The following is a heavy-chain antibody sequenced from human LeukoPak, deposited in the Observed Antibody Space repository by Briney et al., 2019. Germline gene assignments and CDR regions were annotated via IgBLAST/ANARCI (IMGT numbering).Heavy chain of an antibody. J-gene: IGHJ3*02. CDR2: ISSSSSYI. V-gene: IGHV3-21*01. CDR3: ARDLWGIHYYDSSGYSYAFDI. Sequence: GRSLRLSCAASGFTFSSYSMNWVRQAPGKGLEWVSSISSSSSYIYYADSVKGRFTISRDNAKNSLYLQMNSLRAEDTAVYYCARDLWGIHYYDSSGYSYAFDIWGQGTMVTVSS. D-gene: IGHD3-22*01. CDR1: GFTFSSYS.